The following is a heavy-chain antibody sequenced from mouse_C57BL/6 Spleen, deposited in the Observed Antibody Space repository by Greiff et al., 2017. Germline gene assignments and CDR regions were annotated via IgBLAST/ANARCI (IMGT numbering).Heavy chain of an antibody. CDR3: AREGLRRYFDV. Sequence: QVQLQQPGAELVRPGSSVKLSCKASGYTFTSYWMHWVKQRPIQGLEWIGNIDPSDSETHYNQKFKDKATLTVDKSSSTAYMQLSSLTSEDSAVYYCAREGLRRYFDVWGTGTTVTVSS. J-gene: IGHJ1*03. CDR2: IDPSDSET. CDR1: GYTFTSYW. D-gene: IGHD2-4*01. V-gene: IGHV1-52*01.